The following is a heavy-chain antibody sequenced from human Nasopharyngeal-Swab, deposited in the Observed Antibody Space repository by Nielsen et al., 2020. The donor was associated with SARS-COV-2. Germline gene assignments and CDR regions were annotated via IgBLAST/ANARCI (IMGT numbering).Heavy chain of an antibody. CDR2: ISYDGSNK. V-gene: IGHV3-30-3*01. Sequence: GESLKTSCAASGFTFSSYAMHWVRQAPGKGLEWVAVISYDGSNKYYADSVKGRFTISRDNSKNTLYLQMNSLRAEDTAVYYCATPSPQGYDFWSGYGSWGQGTLVTVSS. D-gene: IGHD3-3*01. CDR3: ATPSPQGYDFWSGYGS. CDR1: GFTFSSYA. J-gene: IGHJ4*02.